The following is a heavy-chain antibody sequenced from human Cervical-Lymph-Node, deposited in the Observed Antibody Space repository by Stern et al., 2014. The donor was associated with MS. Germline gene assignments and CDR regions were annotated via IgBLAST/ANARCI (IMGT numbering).Heavy chain of an antibody. J-gene: IGHJ5*02. CDR1: GGSISSGDYY. Sequence: QVQLQESGPGLVKPSQTLSLTCTVSGGSISSGDYYWSWIRQPPGKGLEWIGYIYYSGSTYYNPSLKSRVTISVDTSKNQFSLKLSSVTAADTAVYYCARGGWNDEDPNGWFDPWGQGTLVTVSS. CDR3: ARGGWNDEDPNGWFDP. D-gene: IGHD1-1*01. V-gene: IGHV4-30-4*01. CDR2: IYYSGST.